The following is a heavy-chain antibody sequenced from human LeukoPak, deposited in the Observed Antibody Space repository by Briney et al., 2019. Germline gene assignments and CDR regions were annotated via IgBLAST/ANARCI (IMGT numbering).Heavy chain of an antibody. D-gene: IGHD3-10*01. CDR3: AREFGYYGSGSYWPHMDV. V-gene: IGHV1-69*13. CDR2: IIPTFGTA. J-gene: IGHJ6*03. Sequence: GASVKVSCKASGYTFTGYYMHWVRQAPGLGLEWMGGIIPTFGTANYAQKFQGRVTITADESTSTAYMELSSLRSEDTAVYYCAREFGYYGSGSYWPHMDVWGKGTTVIISS. CDR1: GYTFTGYY.